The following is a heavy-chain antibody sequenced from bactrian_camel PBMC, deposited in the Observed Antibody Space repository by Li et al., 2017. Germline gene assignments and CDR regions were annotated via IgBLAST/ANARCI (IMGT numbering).Heavy chain of an antibody. J-gene: IGHJ4*01. CDR1: GYTYSSNC. CDR3: AANGLMKGITYCGLGPL. CDR2: IYTGDGTT. D-gene: IGHD5*01. V-gene: IGHV3S1*01. Sequence: HVQLVESGGGSVQAGGSLRLSCAASGYTYSSNCMAWFRQAPGREREGVATIYTGDGTTSYAVFVWGRITISRDNAKNAVYLQMNDLKPEDAATYYCAANGLMKGITYCGLGPLWGQGTQVTV.